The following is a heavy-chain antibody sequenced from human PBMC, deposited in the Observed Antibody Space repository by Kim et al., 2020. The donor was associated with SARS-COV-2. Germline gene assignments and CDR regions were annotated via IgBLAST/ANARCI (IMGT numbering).Heavy chain of an antibody. J-gene: IGHJ6*02. CDR1: GGTFSSYD. CDR3: ARAYGSGNPAGTYYYGMDV. Sequence: SVKVSCKASGGTFSSYDISGGRQDPGQGLEWMGRIIPILGIANYAQKFQGRVTITADKSTSTAYMELSSLRSEDTAVYYCARAYGSGNPAGTYYYGMDVWGQGTTVTVSS. V-gene: IGHV1-69*04. D-gene: IGHD3-10*01. CDR2: IIPILGIA.